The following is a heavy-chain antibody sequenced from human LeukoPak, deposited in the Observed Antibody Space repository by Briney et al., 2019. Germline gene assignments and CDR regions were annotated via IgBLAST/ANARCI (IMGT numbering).Heavy chain of an antibody. CDR3: ARVSTVTTGGYYFDY. CDR1: GGSFRGYY. D-gene: IGHD4-11*01. V-gene: IGHV4-34*01. CDR2: INHSGST. J-gene: IGHJ4*02. Sequence: SETLSLTCAVYGGSFRGYYWSWIRQPPGKGLEWIGEINHSGSTNYNPSLKSRVTISVDTSKNQFSLKLSSVTAADTAVYYCARVSTVTTGGYYFDYWGQGTLVTVSS.